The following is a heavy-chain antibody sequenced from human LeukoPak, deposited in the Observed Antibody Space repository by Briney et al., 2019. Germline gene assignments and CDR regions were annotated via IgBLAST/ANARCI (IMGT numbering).Heavy chain of an antibody. CDR3: ARVAAAGTWTFDI. J-gene: IGHJ3*02. D-gene: IGHD6-13*01. CDR1: GDTFTSND. V-gene: IGHV1-8*01. Sequence: ASVKVSCKAAGDTFTSNDINWVRQATGQGLEWMGWMNPNSGNTGSTQKFQGRVTMTRNTSISTAYMELTDLRSDDTAVYYCARVAAAGTWTFDIWGQGTTVSVSS. CDR2: MNPNSGNT.